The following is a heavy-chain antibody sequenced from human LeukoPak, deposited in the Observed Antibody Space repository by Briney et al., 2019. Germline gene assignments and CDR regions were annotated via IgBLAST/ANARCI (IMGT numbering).Heavy chain of an antibody. CDR1: GYTFTSYY. Sequence: GASVKVSCKASGYTFTSYYIHWVRQAPGQGLEWMGMINPSDGSTTYAQKFQGRVTMTRDTSTSKVYMELSSLRSEDTAVYYCARDRSYSHRGDYFDYWGQGTLVTVSS. V-gene: IGHV1-46*01. CDR2: INPSDGST. D-gene: IGHD4-11*01. J-gene: IGHJ4*02. CDR3: ARDRSYSHRGDYFDY.